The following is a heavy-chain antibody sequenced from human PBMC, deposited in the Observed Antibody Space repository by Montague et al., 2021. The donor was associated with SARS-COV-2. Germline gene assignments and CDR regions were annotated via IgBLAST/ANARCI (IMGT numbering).Heavy chain of an antibody. D-gene: IGHD3-10*01. J-gene: IGHJ6*02. CDR1: GGSMISGGYY. CDR2: INHSANT. Sequence: SETLSLTCNVSGGSMISGGYYWSWIRQPPEKGLEWIGEINHSANTKYNPSLKSPVTISIDTSKNQFSLKMTSVTAADTATYYCASGIYPSGSYYNRYYYGLNIWGPGTTVIVSS. CDR3: ASGIYPSGSYYNRYYYGLNI. V-gene: IGHV4-39*07.